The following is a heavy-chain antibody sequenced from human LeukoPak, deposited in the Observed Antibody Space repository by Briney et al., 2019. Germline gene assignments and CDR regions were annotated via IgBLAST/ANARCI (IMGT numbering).Heavy chain of an antibody. V-gene: IGHV3-11*01. CDR2: ISSSGSTI. CDR1: GFTFSDYY. D-gene: IGHD6-19*01. J-gene: IGHJ3*02. Sequence: GGSLRLSCAASGFTFSDYYMSWIRQALGKGLEWVSYISSSGSTIYYADSVKGRFTISRDNAKNSLYLQMNSLRAEDTAVYYCARDAGYSSGFDAFDIWGQGTMVTVSS. CDR3: ARDAGYSSGFDAFDI.